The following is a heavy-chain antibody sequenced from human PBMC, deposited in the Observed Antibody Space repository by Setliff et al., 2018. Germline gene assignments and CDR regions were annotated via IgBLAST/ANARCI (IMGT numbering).Heavy chain of an antibody. CDR3: AKGLKSSGPDWYFDY. CDR2: IDYRDAI. D-gene: IGHD3-22*01. J-gene: IGHJ4*02. Sequence: PGGSLRLSCAVSGFTFSNYWMTWVRQAPGKGPEWVSLIDYRDAIHYADSVKGRFTTSRDNSKNTLYLQMNSLRAEDTAVYYCAKGLKSSGPDWYFDYWGSGTLVTVSS. CDR1: GFTFSNYW. V-gene: IGHV3-66*02.